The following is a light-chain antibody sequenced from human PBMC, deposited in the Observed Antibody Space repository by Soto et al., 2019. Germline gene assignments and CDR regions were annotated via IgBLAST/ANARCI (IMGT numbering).Light chain of an antibody. CDR1: QSLLHSNGYNY. CDR3: MQGLQTRA. V-gene: IGKV2-28*01. CDR2: LGS. J-gene: IGKJ5*01. Sequence: DIVMTQSPLSLPVTPGEPASISCRSSQSLLHSNGYNYLDWYLQKPGQSPQLLIYLGSNQASGVPDRFSGSGSGTDFTLKISRVEAEDVGVYYCMQGLQTRAFGQGTRLEIK.